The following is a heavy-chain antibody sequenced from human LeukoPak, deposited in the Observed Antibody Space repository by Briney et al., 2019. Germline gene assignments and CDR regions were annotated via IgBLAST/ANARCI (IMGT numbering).Heavy chain of an antibody. D-gene: IGHD2/OR15-2a*01. J-gene: IGHJ4*02. Sequence: GESLKISCKGSGYTFTNYWIGWVRQMPGKGLEWLGIIYPGDSETRYGPSFQGQVTISADKSISTAYLQWTSLKASDTGMYYCARRHRTTVLEYYFDYWGQGTLVTVSS. CDR1: GYTFTNYW. CDR2: IYPGDSET. V-gene: IGHV5-51*01. CDR3: ARRHRTTVLEYYFDY.